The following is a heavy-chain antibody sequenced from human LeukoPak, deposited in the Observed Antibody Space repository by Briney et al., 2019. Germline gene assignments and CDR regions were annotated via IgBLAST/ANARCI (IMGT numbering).Heavy chain of an antibody. J-gene: IGHJ4*02. V-gene: IGHV3-48*01. Sequence: GGSLRLSCAASGFTFSSYSMNWVRQAPGKGLEWVSYISSSSSTIYYADSVKGRFTISRDNAKNSLYLQMNSLRAEDTAVYYCAKRSSNYDPGYWGQGTLVTVSS. CDR1: GFTFSSYS. D-gene: IGHD3-3*01. CDR2: ISSSSSTI. CDR3: AKRSSNYDPGY.